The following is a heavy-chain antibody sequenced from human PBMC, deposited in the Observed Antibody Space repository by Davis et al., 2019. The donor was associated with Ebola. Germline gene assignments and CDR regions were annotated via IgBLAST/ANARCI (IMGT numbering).Heavy chain of an antibody. V-gene: IGHV4-34*01. CDR3: ARETYFGEDSWFHP. Sequence: SETLSLTCAVYGGSFSGYYWGWIRQPPGKGLERIGSIYYSGSTYYNPSLKSRVTISADSSKNQFSLRLKSVVAADTAVYYCARETYFGEDSWFHPWGQGTLVTVSS. CDR1: GGSFSGYY. J-gene: IGHJ5*02. D-gene: IGHD3-10*01. CDR2: IYYSGST.